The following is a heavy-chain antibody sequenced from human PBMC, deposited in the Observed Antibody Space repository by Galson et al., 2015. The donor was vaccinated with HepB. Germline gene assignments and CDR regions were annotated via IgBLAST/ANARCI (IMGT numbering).Heavy chain of an antibody. D-gene: IGHD2-21*01. Sequence: SETLSLTCTVSGGSISSSSYYWGWIRQPPGKGLEWIGSIYYSGSTYYNPSLKSRVTISVDTSKNQFSLKLSSVTAADTAVYYCATHAGPYCGGDCYFFVGNTDAFDIWGQGTMVTVSS. CDR3: ATHAGPYCGGDCYFFVGNTDAFDI. CDR2: IYYSGST. V-gene: IGHV4-39*01. CDR1: GGSISSSSYY. J-gene: IGHJ3*02.